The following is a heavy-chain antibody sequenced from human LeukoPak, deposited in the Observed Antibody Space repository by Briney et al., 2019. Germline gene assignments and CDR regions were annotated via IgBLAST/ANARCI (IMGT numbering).Heavy chain of an antibody. J-gene: IGHJ4*02. CDR2: INSEGSTI. CDR1: GITFSTYW. Sequence: PGGSLRLSCAGSGITFSTYWMHWVRQAPGKGLVWVSRINSEGSTISYADSVKGRFTISRDNAKNTLYLQMNSLRADDTAVYYCARDGDAPMTDFDYWGQGTLVTVSS. CDR3: ARDGDAPMTDFDY. V-gene: IGHV3-74*01. D-gene: IGHD2-21*02.